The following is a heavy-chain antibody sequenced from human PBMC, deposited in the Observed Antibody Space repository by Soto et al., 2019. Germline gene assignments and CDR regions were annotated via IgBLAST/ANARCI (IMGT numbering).Heavy chain of an antibody. CDR1: GFTFSSYA. Sequence: EVQLLESGGGLVQPGGSLRLSCAASGFTFSSYAMRWVRQAPVKGPEWVSAISGSGGSTYYADSVQGRFTISRDNSKNPLYLQMNSLRAEATAVYYCARRGSGSYYDYWGQGTLVTVSS. D-gene: IGHD1-26*01. CDR2: ISGSGGST. V-gene: IGHV3-23*01. J-gene: IGHJ4*02. CDR3: ARRGSGSYYDY.